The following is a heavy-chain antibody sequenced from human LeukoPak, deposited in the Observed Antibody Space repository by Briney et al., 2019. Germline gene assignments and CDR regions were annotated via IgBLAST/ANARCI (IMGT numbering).Heavy chain of an antibody. Sequence: PSETLSLTCAVYGGSFSGYYWSWNRQPPGKGLEWIGEINHSGSTNYNPSLKSRVTISVDTSKNQFSLKLSSVTAADTAVYYCARVYSSGWYDYWGQGTLVTVSS. CDR3: ARVYSSGWYDY. J-gene: IGHJ4*02. V-gene: IGHV4-34*01. D-gene: IGHD6-19*01. CDR2: INHSGST. CDR1: GGSFSGYY.